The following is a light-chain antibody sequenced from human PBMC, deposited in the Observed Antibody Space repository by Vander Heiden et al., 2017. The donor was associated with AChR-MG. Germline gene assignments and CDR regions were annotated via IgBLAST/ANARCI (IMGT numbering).Light chain of an antibody. V-gene: IGKV1-9*01. Sequence: IQLTQSPSSLSASVGDRVTITCRASQGISSFLAWYQQKPGQAPKLLIYAASTLQSGVPSRFSGSGSGTDFTLTISSLQPEDFATYYCQHLHTFPLTFGGGTKVEIK. CDR3: QHLHTFPLT. CDR1: QGISSF. CDR2: AAS. J-gene: IGKJ4*01.